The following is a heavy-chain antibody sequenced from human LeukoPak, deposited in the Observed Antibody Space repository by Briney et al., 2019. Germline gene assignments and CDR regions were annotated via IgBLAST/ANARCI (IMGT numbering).Heavy chain of an antibody. CDR1: GFTFSSYG. Sequence: GGSLRLSCAASGFTFSSYGMHWVRQAPGKGLEWVAVISYDGSNKYYADSVKGRFTISRDNSKNTLYLQMNSLRAGDTAVYYCAKDRVPTAVVTFEDYWGQGTLVTVSS. J-gene: IGHJ4*02. CDR3: AKDRVPTAVVTFEDY. CDR2: ISYDGSNK. D-gene: IGHD5-18*01. V-gene: IGHV3-30*18.